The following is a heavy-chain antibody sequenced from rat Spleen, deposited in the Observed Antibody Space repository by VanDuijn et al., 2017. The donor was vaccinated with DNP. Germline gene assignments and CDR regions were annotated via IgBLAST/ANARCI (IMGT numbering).Heavy chain of an antibody. J-gene: IGHJ3*01. Sequence: EVQLVESGGGLVQPGRSLKLSCTASGFTVSDYNMAWVRQAPKQGLEWVSTISYDGGRTYYRDSVKGRFTISRDNAKNTQHLQMDSLRSEDTATYYCVTGVYGGYEDWFAYWGQGTLVTVSS. CDR3: VTGVYGGYEDWFAY. CDR1: GFTVSDYN. CDR2: ISYDGGRT. V-gene: IGHV5-7*01. D-gene: IGHD1-11*01.